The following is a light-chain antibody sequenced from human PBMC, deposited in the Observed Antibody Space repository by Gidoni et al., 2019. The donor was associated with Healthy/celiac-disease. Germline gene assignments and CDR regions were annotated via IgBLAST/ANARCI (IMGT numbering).Light chain of an antibody. Sequence: QSALTQPASVSGSPGQSISISCTGTSSDVGGYNYVSWYQQHPGKAPTLIIYDVSNRPSGVSNRFSGSQSGSTASLTISGLQAEDEADYSCSSYTSSSTLVFGGGTKLTVL. CDR1: SSDVGGYNY. J-gene: IGLJ2*01. CDR3: SSYTSSSTLV. CDR2: DVS. V-gene: IGLV2-14*01.